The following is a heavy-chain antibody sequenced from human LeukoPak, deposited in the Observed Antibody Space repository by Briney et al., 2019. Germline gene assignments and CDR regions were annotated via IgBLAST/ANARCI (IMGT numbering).Heavy chain of an antibody. CDR2: IYSGGST. D-gene: IGHD1-26*01. J-gene: IGHJ4*02. Sequence: QPGGSLRLSCAASGFTVSSNYMSWVRQAPGKGLEWVSVIYSGGSTYYADSVKGRFTISRDNSKNTLYLQMNSLRAEDTAVYYCAREWGSARAFFDYWGQGTLVTVSS. V-gene: IGHV3-53*05. CDR3: AREWGSARAFFDY. CDR1: GFTVSSNY.